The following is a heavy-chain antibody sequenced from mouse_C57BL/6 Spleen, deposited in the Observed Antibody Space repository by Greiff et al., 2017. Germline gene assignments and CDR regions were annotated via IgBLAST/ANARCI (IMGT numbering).Heavy chain of an antibody. CDR3: ARKLSGDYAMDY. V-gene: IGHV1-81*01. D-gene: IGHD1-1*02. CDR1: GYTFTSYG. CDR2: IYPRSGNT. J-gene: IGHJ4*01. Sequence: QVQLQQSGAELARPGASVKLSCKASGYTFTSYGISWVKQRTGQGLEWIGEIYPRSGNTYYNEKFKGKATLTADKSSSTAYMELRSLTSADSAVYFCARKLSGDYAMDYWGQGTSVTVSS.